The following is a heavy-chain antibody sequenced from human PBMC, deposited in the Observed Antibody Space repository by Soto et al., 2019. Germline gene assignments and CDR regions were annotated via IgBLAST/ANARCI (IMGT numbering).Heavy chain of an antibody. CDR3: ARETSYNFWSGPPTMDV. CDR2: VHYDGTKK. V-gene: IGHV3-33*01. J-gene: IGHJ6*02. CDR1: GFTFSSYV. Sequence: QVQLVESGGGVVQPGTSLRLSCAPSGFTFSSYVMHWVRQAPGKGLEWVAVVHYDGTKKYYADSVRGRFTISRDNSENILYLQMNSLRPDDTAAYFCARETSYNFWSGPPTMDVWGQGTTVTVSS. D-gene: IGHD3-3*01.